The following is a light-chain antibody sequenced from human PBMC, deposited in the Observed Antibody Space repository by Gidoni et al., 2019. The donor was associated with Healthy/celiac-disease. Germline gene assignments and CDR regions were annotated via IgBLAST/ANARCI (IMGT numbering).Light chain of an antibody. CDR3: SSYTSSSVV. J-gene: IGLJ2*01. CDR1: SSDVGGYND. Sequence: QSALTQPALVSGSPGQSITISCTGTSSDVGGYNDVSWYQQHPGKAPKLMIYDVSNRPSGVSNRFSGSKSGNTASLTISGLQAEDEADYYCSSYTSSSVVFGGGTKLTVL. CDR2: DVS. V-gene: IGLV2-14*01.